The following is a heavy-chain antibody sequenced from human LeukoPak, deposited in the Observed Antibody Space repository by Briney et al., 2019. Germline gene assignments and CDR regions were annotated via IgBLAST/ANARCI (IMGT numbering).Heavy chain of an antibody. D-gene: IGHD3-10*01. J-gene: IGHJ4*02. CDR3: ARDMAMGLAEFYFDY. Sequence: GGSLRLSXAASGFSFSSYSMNWVRQAPGKGLEWVSKISGSSSTKYYADSVKGRFTISRDNAQNSLYLQMNSLRAEDSAVYYCARDMAMGLAEFYFDYWGQGTLVTVSS. V-gene: IGHV3-48*01. CDR2: ISGSSSTK. CDR1: GFSFSSYS.